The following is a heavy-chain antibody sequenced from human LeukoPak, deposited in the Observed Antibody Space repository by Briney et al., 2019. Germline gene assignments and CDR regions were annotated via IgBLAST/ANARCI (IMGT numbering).Heavy chain of an antibody. Sequence: GGSLRLSCAASGFSLSIYWMSWVRQAPGKGLEWVANIKQDESEKDYVDSVKGRFTISRDNAKNSLHLQMNSLRVEDTAVYYCATYSGAHHKTFDYWGQGTPVTVSS. V-gene: IGHV3-7*03. CDR3: ATYSGAHHKTFDY. D-gene: IGHD4-11*01. CDR2: IKQDESEK. CDR1: GFSLSIYW. J-gene: IGHJ4*02.